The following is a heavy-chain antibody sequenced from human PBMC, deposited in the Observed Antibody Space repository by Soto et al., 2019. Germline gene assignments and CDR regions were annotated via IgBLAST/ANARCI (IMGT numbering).Heavy chain of an antibody. CDR2: ISYDGSNR. D-gene: IGHD6-13*01. V-gene: IGHV3-30-3*01. Sequence: RLSCAASGFTFSSYAMHWVRQAPGKGLEWVAVISYDGSNRYYADSVKGRFTISRDNSKNTLYLQMNSLRAEDTAVYYCARDGRYGIAAIVWSGMDVWGQGTTVTVS. CDR1: GFTFSSYA. J-gene: IGHJ6*02. CDR3: ARDGRYGIAAIVWSGMDV.